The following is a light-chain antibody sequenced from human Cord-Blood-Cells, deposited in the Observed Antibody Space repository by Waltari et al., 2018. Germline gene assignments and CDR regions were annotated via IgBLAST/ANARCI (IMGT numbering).Light chain of an antibody. CDR3: QAWDSSTARRV. V-gene: IGLV3-1*01. Sequence: SYELTQPPSVSVSPGQTASITCSGDKLGDKYACWYQQKPGQSPVLVIYQDSKRPSGIPERFSGSNSGNTATLTISGTQAMDEADYYCQAWDSSTARRVFGGGTKLTGL. CDR1: KLGDKY. CDR2: QDS. J-gene: IGLJ3*02.